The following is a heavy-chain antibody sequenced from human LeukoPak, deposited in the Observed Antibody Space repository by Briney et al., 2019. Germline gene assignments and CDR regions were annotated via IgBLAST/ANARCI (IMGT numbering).Heavy chain of an antibody. V-gene: IGHV3-30-3*01. D-gene: IGHD3-10*01. CDR2: ISYDGSNK. CDR1: GFTFSSYA. J-gene: IGHJ4*02. CDR3: ARDPLWFGELLLDY. Sequence: GGSLRLSCAASGFTFSSYAMHWVRQAPGKGLEWVAVISYDGSNKYYADSVKGRFTISRDNSKNTLYLQMNSLRAEDTAVYYCARDPLWFGELLLDYWGQGTLVAVSS.